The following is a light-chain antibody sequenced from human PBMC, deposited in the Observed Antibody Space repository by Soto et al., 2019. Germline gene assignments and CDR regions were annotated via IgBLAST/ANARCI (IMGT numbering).Light chain of an antibody. Sequence: EVVLTQSPGTLSLFPGERATLSCRASQSVSSSYLAWYQQKPGQAPRLLIFGASSRATGIPDRFSGSGSGTDFILTISRLEPEDFAVYYCQQYGNSRWTFGQGTKVDIK. CDR3: QQYGNSRWT. V-gene: IGKV3-20*01. CDR1: QSVSSSY. CDR2: GAS. J-gene: IGKJ1*01.